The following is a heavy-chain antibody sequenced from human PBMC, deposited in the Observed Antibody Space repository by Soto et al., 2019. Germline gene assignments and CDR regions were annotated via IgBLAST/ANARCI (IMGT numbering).Heavy chain of an antibody. D-gene: IGHD1-26*01. CDR3: AHAYGGRSLY. J-gene: IGHJ4*02. V-gene: IGHV2-5*02. Sequence: QITLKESGPTLVKPTQTLTLTCTFSGFSLTTDRVGVGWIRQPPGEALQWLEAIYWDDSKTYRPSLESRLTITKDTSKNQMALTKTKMDSLDTATYYCAHAYGGRSLYWGQGALVTVSS. CDR1: GFSLTTDRVG. CDR2: IYWDDSK.